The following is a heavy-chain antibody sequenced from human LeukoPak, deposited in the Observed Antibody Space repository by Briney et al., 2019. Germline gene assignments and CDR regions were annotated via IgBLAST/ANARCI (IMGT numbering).Heavy chain of an antibody. D-gene: IGHD5-12*01. V-gene: IGHV4-39*01. CDR3: ARLASGHRYTFDH. J-gene: IGHJ4*02. CDR2: IYNSGST. Sequence: SETLSLTCTVSGGSISISSYYWGWIRQPPGKGLEWIGSIYNSGSTHYNPSLRSRVTISVDTSKNQFSLKLSSVTASDTAVYYCARLASGHRYTFDHWGQGTLVTVSS. CDR1: GGSISISSYY.